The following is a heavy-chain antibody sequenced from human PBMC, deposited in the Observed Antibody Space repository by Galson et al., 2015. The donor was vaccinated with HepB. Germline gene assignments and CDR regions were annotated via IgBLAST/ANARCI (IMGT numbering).Heavy chain of an antibody. CDR1: GFTFSSYA. CDR3: AKAGRLTGYSSGWYEDYYYYGMDV. D-gene: IGHD6-19*01. CDR2: ISGSGGST. J-gene: IGHJ6*02. Sequence: SLRLSCAASGFTFSSYAMSWVRQAPGKGLEWVSAISGSGGSTYYADSVKGRFTISRDNSKNTLYLQMNSLRAEDTAVYYCAKAGRLTGYSSGWYEDYYYYGMDVWGQGTTVTVSS. V-gene: IGHV3-23*01.